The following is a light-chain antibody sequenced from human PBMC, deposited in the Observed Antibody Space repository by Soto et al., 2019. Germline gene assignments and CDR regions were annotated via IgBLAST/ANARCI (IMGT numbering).Light chain of an antibody. Sequence: EIVLTQSPAALSLSPGERATLSCRASQSVSSYLAWYQQKPGQAPRLLIYDASNRATGIPARFRGGGSGTDFTLTISSLEPEDFAVYYCQQRSNWPPVTLGGGTKVEIK. CDR2: DAS. CDR1: QSVSSY. V-gene: IGKV3-11*01. CDR3: QQRSNWPPVT. J-gene: IGKJ4*01.